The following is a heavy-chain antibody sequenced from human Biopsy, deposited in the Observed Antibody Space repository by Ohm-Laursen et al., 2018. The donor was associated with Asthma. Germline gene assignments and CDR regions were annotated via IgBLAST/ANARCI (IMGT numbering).Heavy chain of an antibody. CDR3: ARGDSSGWSHYYFDY. D-gene: IGHD6-19*01. CDR2: IYSGGTS. J-gene: IGHJ4*02. V-gene: IGHV3-53*01. Sequence: SLRLSCAASGFTVSRDHMFWVRQAPGKGLEWVSVIYSGGTSHTADSVRGRFTISRDYSKNTLYLQMHSLRVEDTAVYYCARGDSSGWSHYYFDYWAREPWSPSPQ. CDR1: GFTVSRDH.